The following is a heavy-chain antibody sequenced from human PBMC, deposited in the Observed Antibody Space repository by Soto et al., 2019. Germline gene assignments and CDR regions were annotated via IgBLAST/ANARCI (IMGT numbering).Heavy chain of an antibody. Sequence: QITLKESGPTLVKPTQTLTLTCTFSGFSLSTSGVGVGWIRQPPGKALEWLALIYWDDDKRYSPSLKSRLTITKDISKNQVVLTMTNMEPVDTATYYCAHRIDYYDSSGYGDYYYGMDVWGQGTTVTVSS. CDR3: AHRIDYYDSSGYGDYYYGMDV. J-gene: IGHJ6*02. CDR1: GFSLSTSGVG. D-gene: IGHD3-22*01. V-gene: IGHV2-5*02. CDR2: IYWDDDK.